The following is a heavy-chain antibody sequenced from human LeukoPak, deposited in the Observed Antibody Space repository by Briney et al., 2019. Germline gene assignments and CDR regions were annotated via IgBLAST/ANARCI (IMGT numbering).Heavy chain of an antibody. Sequence: ASVKVSCKASGYTFTKYYIHWVRQAPGQGLEWMGMINPSDGVTTYAQTFQGRVTMTRDMSTTTVHKDLRSLRSEDTAVFFCAREQGGGLSGNLGGLFASYYTYYYMDVWGRGTTVTVS. D-gene: IGHD1-26*01. V-gene: IGHV1-46*01. J-gene: IGHJ6*03. CDR1: GYTFTKYY. CDR3: AREQGGGLSGNLGGLFASYYTYYYMDV. CDR2: INPSDGVT.